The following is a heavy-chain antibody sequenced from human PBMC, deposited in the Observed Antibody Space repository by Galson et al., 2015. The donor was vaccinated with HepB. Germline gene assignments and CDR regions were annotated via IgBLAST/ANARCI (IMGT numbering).Heavy chain of an antibody. V-gene: IGHV1-3*01. CDR2: INAGNGNT. Sequence: SVKVSCKASGYTSTSYAMHWVRQAPGQRLEWMGWINAGNGNTKYSQKFQGRVTITRDTSASTAYMELSSLRSEDTAVYYCARVRVGVEPRLWYFDYWGQGTLVTVSS. CDR1: GYTSTSYA. J-gene: IGHJ4*02. CDR3: ARVRVGVEPRLWYFDY. D-gene: IGHD3-22*01.